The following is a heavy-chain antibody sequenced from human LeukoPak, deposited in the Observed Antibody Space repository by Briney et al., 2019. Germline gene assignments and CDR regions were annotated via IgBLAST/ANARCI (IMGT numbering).Heavy chain of an antibody. D-gene: IGHD3-16*02. V-gene: IGHV3-15*01. Sequence: GGSLRLSCAASGFTFSNAWMSWVRQAPGKGLEWVGRIKSKTDGGTTDYAAPVKGRFTISRDDSKNTLYLQMNSLKTEDTAVYYCTTLFESGGGLYVWGSYRYLDYWGQGTLVTVSS. CDR1: GFTFSNAW. CDR2: IKSKTDGGTT. J-gene: IGHJ4*02. CDR3: TTLFESGGGLYVWGSYRYLDY.